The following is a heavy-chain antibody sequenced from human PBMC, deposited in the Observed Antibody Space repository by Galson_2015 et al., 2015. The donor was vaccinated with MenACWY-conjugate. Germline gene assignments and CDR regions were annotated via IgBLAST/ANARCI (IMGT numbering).Heavy chain of an antibody. CDR1: GYTFTGFY. CDR3: ARGYAGGHMDV. V-gene: IGHV1-2*06. J-gene: IGHJ6*03. CDR2: LTPHSGGA. D-gene: IGHD2-2*01. Sequence: SVKVSCKASGYTFTGFYLHWVRQAPGQGLEWMGRLTPHSGGAEYAQKFQGRVTLSRDMSINTAYMELSSLRFDDTAIYYYARGYAGGHMDVWGEGTTVTVSS.